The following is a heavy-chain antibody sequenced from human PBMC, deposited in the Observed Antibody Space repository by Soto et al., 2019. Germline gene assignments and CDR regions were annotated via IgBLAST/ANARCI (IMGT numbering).Heavy chain of an antibody. CDR2: ISPGSRYP. J-gene: IGHJ5*02. CDR3: VRGGGGGLFDP. CDR1: GFTFGDSY. Sequence: PGGSLRLSCAGSGFTFGDSYMSWIRQAPGKGLEWLSYISPGSRYPAYADSVKGRFTTSRDNARRSLFLQMTSLTAEDTAMYYCVRGGGGGLFDPWGQGTMVTVSS. D-gene: IGHD2-15*01. V-gene: IGHV3-11*06.